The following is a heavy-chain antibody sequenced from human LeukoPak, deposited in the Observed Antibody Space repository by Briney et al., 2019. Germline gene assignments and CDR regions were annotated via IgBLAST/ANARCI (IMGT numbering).Heavy chain of an antibody. D-gene: IGHD1-26*01. J-gene: IGHJ2*01. V-gene: IGHV4-59*01. CDR2: GHDRGST. CDR3: ARAYSSSLYWYFDL. Sequence: SETLSLTCTVSGGSIRWYYWSWIRQPPGKGLELSGYGHDRGSTNYSPSLKSRVSISVDTSKNQFSLKLSSVTAADTAVYYCARAYSSSLYWYFDLWGRGTLVTVSS. CDR1: GGSIRWYY.